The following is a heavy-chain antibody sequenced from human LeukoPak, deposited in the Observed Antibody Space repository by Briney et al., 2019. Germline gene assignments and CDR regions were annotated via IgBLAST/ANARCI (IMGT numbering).Heavy chain of an antibody. D-gene: IGHD6-13*01. CDR2: ISAYNGNT. CDR3: ARADIAAAGRRGP. V-gene: IGHV1-18*01. Sequence: GASVKVSCKASGYTFTSYGISWVRQAPGQGLEWMVWISAYNGNTNYAQKLQGRVTMTRNTSISTAYMELSSLRSEDTAVYYCARADIAAAGRRGPWGQGTLVTVSS. J-gene: IGHJ5*02. CDR1: GYTFTSYG.